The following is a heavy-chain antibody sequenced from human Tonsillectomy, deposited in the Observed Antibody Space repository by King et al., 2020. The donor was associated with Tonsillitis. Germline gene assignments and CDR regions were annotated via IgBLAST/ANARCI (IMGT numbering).Heavy chain of an antibody. Sequence: VQLVESGGGLVQPGGSLRLSCAASGFTFNNYVMSWVRQAPGRGLEWVSGISSSDGSTYYAESVKGRFTISRDNSKNTLYLQMNTLRAEDTAVYYFARDSYCSSTSCYTEGWFDPWGQGTLVTVSS. CDR1: GFTFNNYV. V-gene: IGHV3-23*04. CDR3: ARDSYCSSTSCYTEGWFDP. CDR2: ISSSDGST. D-gene: IGHD2-2*01. J-gene: IGHJ5*02.